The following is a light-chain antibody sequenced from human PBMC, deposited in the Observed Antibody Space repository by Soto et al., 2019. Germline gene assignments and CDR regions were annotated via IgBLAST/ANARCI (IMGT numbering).Light chain of an antibody. Sequence: DIQMTQTPSTLSASVGDRVTITCRASQNIHVYLNWYQQKPGKAPKLLIYSASNLQTGAPSRSSGSGSGTDFTLTISSLQAEDFATYYCQQSSKTLITFGQGTRLDMK. CDR2: SAS. CDR1: QNIHVY. CDR3: QQSSKTLIT. V-gene: IGKV1-39*01. J-gene: IGKJ5*01.